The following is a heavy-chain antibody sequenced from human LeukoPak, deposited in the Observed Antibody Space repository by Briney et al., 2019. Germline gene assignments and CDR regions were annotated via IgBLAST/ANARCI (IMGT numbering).Heavy chain of an antibody. CDR1: GFTFSSFS. V-gene: IGHV3-21*01. Sequence: GGSLRLSCAASGFTFSSFSMNWVRQAPGKGLEWVSSISSSSSYIYYADSVKGRFTISRDNAKNSLYLQMNSLRAEDTAVYYCARDPSTSGYVGDAFDIWGQGTMVTVSS. CDR3: ARDPSTSGYVGDAFDI. D-gene: IGHD5-12*01. CDR2: ISSSSSYI. J-gene: IGHJ3*02.